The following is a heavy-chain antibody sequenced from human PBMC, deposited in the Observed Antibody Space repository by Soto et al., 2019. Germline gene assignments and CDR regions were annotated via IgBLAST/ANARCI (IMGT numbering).Heavy chain of an antibody. CDR3: ARENYGSGSYDY. Sequence: PSETLSLTCPVSGGSISSSSYYWGWIRQPPGKGLEWIGYIYYSGSTNYNPSLKSRVTISVDTSKNQFSLKLSSVTAADTAVYYCARENYGSGSYDYWGQGTLVTVSS. J-gene: IGHJ4*02. CDR1: GGSISSSSYY. D-gene: IGHD3-10*01. V-gene: IGHV4-61*05. CDR2: IYYSGST.